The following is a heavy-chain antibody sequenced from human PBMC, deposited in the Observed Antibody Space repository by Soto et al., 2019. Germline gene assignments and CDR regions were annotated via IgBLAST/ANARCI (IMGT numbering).Heavy chain of an antibody. CDR2: IYPGDSDT. CDR3: ARDGSSSLYYYYGMDV. J-gene: IGHJ6*02. Sequence: GESLKISCKGSGYSFTSYWIGWVRQMPGKGLEWMGIIYPGDSDTRYSPSFQGQVTISADKSISTAYLQWSSLKASDTAMYYCARDGSSSLYYYYGMDVWGQGTTVTVSS. V-gene: IGHV5-51*01. D-gene: IGHD6-6*01. CDR1: GYSFTSYW.